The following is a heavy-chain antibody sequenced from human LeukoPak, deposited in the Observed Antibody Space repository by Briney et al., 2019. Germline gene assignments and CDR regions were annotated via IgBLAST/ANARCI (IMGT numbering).Heavy chain of an antibody. V-gene: IGHV4-38-2*02. CDR1: GYSISTGYY. CDR3: ARVDWLANYYYYMDV. D-gene: IGHD2-21*01. J-gene: IGHJ6*03. Sequence: PSETLSLTCTVSGYSISTGYYWGWIRQPPGKGLEWIGSIYHSGSTYSNPSLKSRVTISVDTPKNQFSLNLSSVTAADTAVYYCARVDWLANYYYYMDVWGKGTTVTVSS. CDR2: IYHSGST.